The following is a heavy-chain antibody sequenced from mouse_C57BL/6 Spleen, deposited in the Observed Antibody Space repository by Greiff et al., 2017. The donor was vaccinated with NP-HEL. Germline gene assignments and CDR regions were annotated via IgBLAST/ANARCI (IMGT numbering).Heavy chain of an antibody. J-gene: IGHJ4*01. D-gene: IGHD2-5*01. CDR2: INPYNGGT. CDR3: ARSYSNSYAMDY. CDR1: GYTFTDYY. Sequence: EVKLQQSGPVLVKPGASVKMSCKASGYTFTDYYMNWVKQSHGKSLEWIGVINPYNGGTSYNQKFKGKATLTVDKSSSTAYMELNSLTSEDSAVYYCARSYSNSYAMDYWGQGTSVTVSS. V-gene: IGHV1-19*01.